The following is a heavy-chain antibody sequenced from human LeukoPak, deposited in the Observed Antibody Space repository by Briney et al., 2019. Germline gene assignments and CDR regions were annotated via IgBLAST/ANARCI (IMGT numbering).Heavy chain of an antibody. CDR2: IYPGNSNT. J-gene: IGHJ4*02. Sequence: GESLKISCKGSGYRFSDFWIDWVRQMPGRGLEWMGVIYPGNSNTAYSPSFQGQVTISADKSISTAYLQWSSLKASDTAMYYCARHEAAAAIDYWGQGTLVTVSS. CDR3: ARHEAAAAIDY. V-gene: IGHV5-51*01. D-gene: IGHD6-13*01. CDR1: GYRFSDFW.